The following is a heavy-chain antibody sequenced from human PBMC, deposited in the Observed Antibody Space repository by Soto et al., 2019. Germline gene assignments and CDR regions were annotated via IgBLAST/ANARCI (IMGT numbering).Heavy chain of an antibody. V-gene: IGHV2-5*01. CDR1: GFSLSTSGVG. CDR3: AHRLVPTYGSGSYYDY. D-gene: IGHD3-10*01. CDR2: IYWNDDK. Sequence: QITLKESGPTLVKPTQTLTLTCTFSGFSLSTSGVGVGWIRQPPGKALEWLAHIYWNDDKRYSPSLKSRLTITKDTSKNQVVLTMTNMDPVDTATYYCAHRLVPTYGSGSYYDYWGQGTLVTVSS. J-gene: IGHJ4*02.